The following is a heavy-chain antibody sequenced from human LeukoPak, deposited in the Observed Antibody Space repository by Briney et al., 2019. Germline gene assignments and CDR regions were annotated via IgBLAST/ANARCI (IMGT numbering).Heavy chain of an antibody. J-gene: IGHJ6*04. CDR3: AELGIPMIGGV. Sequence: GRSLRLSCAASGFTFSSYEMNGVRQAPGKGLEWVSYISSSGSTTYYADSVKGRFTIPRDSAKNSLYLQMNSLRAEDTAVYYCAELGIPMIGGVWGKGTTVTISS. V-gene: IGHV3-48*03. D-gene: IGHD3-10*02. CDR1: GFTFSSYE. CDR2: ISSSGSTT.